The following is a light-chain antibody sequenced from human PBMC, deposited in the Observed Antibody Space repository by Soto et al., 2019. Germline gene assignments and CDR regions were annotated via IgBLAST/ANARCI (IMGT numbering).Light chain of an antibody. V-gene: IGLV4-69*01. J-gene: IGLJ3*02. CDR1: SGHSSYA. CDR2: RNSDGSH. CDR3: QTWGTGFWV. Sequence: QSVLTQSPSASASLGASVKLTCTLSSGHSSYAIAWHQQQPEKGPRYLMKRNSDGSHSKGDGIPDRFSGSSSGAERYLTISSLQSEDEADYYCQTWGTGFWVFGGGTKLTVL.